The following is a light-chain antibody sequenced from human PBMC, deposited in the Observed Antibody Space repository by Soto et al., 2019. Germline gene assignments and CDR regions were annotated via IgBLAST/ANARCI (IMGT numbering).Light chain of an antibody. V-gene: IGKV3-15*01. J-gene: IGKJ1*01. CDR1: QSVSSN. CDR3: QQYNSCAPWT. Sequence: EIVMTQSPATLSVSPGERATLSCRASQSVSSNLAWYQQKPGQAPRLLIYGASTRATGIPARFSGSGSGTELTLTISSLQSEDFAVYYCQQYNSCAPWTFGQGTKVEIK. CDR2: GAS.